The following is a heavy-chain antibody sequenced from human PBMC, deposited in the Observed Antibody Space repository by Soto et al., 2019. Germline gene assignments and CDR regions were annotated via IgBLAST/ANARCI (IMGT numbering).Heavy chain of an antibody. V-gene: IGHV1-69*13. CDR3: ARDNTHLGYFDY. Sequence: SVKVSCKASGGTFSSYAISWVRQAPGQGLEWMGGIIPIFGTANYAQKFQGRVTITADESTSTAYMELSSLRSEDTAVYYCARDNTHLGYFDYWGQGTQVTVSS. CDR1: GGTFSSYA. CDR2: IIPIFGTA. J-gene: IGHJ4*02.